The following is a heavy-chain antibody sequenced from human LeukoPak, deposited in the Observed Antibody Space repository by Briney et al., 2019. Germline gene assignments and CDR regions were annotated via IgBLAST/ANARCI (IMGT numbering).Heavy chain of an antibody. V-gene: IGHV4-34*01. CDR1: GGSFSGYD. Sequence: SETLSLTCGVDGGSFSGYDWTWVRQPPGKGLEWIGQINYGGDTNHSPSLKSRVTISVDTSKNQFSLKVTSVTAADTAVYYCARGLGWKVTPMGLFYMDVWGEGATVTVSS. CDR3: ARGLGWKVTPMGLFYMDV. J-gene: IGHJ6*03. CDR2: INYGGDT. D-gene: IGHD1-1*01.